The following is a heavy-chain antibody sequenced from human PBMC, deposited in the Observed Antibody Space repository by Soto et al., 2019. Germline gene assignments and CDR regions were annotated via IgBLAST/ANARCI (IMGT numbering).Heavy chain of an antibody. CDR2: ISYGGSDK. J-gene: IGHJ4*01. V-gene: IGHV3-30*18. CDR3: AKELYHPGSGSYCDY. CDR1: GFTFSSYG. Sequence: QVQLVESGGGVVQPGRSLRLSCAASGFTFSSYGMHWVRQAPGKGLEWVAVISYGGSDKHYADSVKCRLTISRDNSKDTLSVQIRSLRAEDTDVYYCAKELYHPGSGSYCDYWGQGTLVTVSS. D-gene: IGHD3-10*01.